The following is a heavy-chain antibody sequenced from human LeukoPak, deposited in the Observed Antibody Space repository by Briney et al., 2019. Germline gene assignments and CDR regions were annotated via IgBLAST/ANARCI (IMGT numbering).Heavy chain of an antibody. CDR1: GFTFSIYS. V-gene: IGHV3-23*01. D-gene: IGHD2-21*01. Sequence: PGGSLRLSCAASGFTFSIYSMNWVRQAPGKGLEWVSTITATVGSAYYADSVKGRFTISRDNSKNTLFLQMNSLRAEDTALYYCAKALEDCGVDCNSDYWGQGTLVTVSS. CDR3: AKALEDCGVDCNSDY. CDR2: ITATVGSA. J-gene: IGHJ4*02.